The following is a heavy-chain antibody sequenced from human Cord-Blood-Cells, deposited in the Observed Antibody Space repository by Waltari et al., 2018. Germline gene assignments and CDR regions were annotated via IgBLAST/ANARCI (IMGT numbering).Heavy chain of an antibody. CDR3: ARGLGYSYGPRNAFDI. Sequence: QVQLVQSGAEVKKPGASVKVSCKASGYTFTSYDINWVRQATGQGLEWMGWMNPNSGNTGYAQKFQGRVTITRNTSISTAYMVLSSLRSEDTAVYYCARGLGYSYGPRNAFDIWGQGTMVTVSS. D-gene: IGHD5-18*01. V-gene: IGHV1-8*03. CDR1: GYTFTSYD. CDR2: MNPNSGNT. J-gene: IGHJ3*02.